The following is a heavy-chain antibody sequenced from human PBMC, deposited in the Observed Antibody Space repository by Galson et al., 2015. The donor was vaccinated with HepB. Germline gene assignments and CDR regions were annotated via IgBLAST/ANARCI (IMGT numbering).Heavy chain of an antibody. CDR1: GYTFSTYS. D-gene: IGHD5-18*01. J-gene: IGHJ6*02. V-gene: IGHV1-18*01. CDR3: ASDTAMGNYYYYGMDV. Sequence: SVKVSCKASGYTFSTYSITWVRQAPGQGLEWMGWISPYNGDTKYALKFQGRVTMTTDTSTRTAYMELRSLRSGDTAVYYCASDTAMGNYYYYGMDVWGQGTTVTVSS. CDR2: ISPYNGDT.